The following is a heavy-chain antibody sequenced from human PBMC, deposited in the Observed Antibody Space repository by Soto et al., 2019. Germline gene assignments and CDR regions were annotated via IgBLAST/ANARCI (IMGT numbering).Heavy chain of an antibody. CDR1: GGSFSGYY. D-gene: IGHD6-25*01. CDR3: ASSRDSSGWANDY. V-gene: IGHV4-34*01. Sequence: QVQLQQWGAGLLKPSETLSLTCAVYGGSFSGYYWSWIRQPPGKGLERIGEINHSGSTNYNPSLKSRVTISVDTSKNQFSLKLSSVTAADTAVYYCASSRDSSGWANDYWGQGTLVTVSS. J-gene: IGHJ4*02. CDR2: INHSGST.